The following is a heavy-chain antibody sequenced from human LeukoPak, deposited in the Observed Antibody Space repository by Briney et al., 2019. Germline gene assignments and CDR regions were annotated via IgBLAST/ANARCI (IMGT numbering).Heavy chain of an antibody. CDR2: IYTSGST. CDR3: ARDSNDFWSSNWFDP. Sequence: SETLSLTCTVSGGSISSYYWSWIRQPAGKGLEWIGRIYTSGSTNYNPSLKSRVTMSVDTSKSQFSLKLSSVTAADTAVYYCARDSNDFWSSNWFDPWGQGTLVTVSS. J-gene: IGHJ5*02. D-gene: IGHD3-3*01. CDR1: GGSISSYY. V-gene: IGHV4-4*07.